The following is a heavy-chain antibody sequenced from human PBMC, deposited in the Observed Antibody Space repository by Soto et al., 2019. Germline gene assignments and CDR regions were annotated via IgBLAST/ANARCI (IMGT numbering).Heavy chain of an antibody. V-gene: IGHV4-31*03. Sequence: TMSRTCTVSGDSISSGGYDWSWIRQHPGKGLEWIGYIYYSGSTYYNPSLKSRVTISVDTSKNQFSLKLSSVTAADTAVYYCARDSLIYDFTYGMDVWGQGTTVTVSS. CDR2: IYYSGST. CDR3: ARDSLIYDFTYGMDV. CDR1: GDSISSGGYD. J-gene: IGHJ6*02. D-gene: IGHD3-3*01.